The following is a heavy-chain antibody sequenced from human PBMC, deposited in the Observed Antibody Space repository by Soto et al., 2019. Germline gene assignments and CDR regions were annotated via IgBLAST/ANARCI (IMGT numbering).Heavy chain of an antibody. D-gene: IGHD2-15*01. CDR2: IYYSGST. CDR1: GGSVSSGSYY. V-gene: IGHV4-61*01. CDR3: ARGGVRYCSGGSCYYHWFDP. J-gene: IGHJ5*02. Sequence: PSETLSLTCTVSGGSVSSGSYYWSWIRQPPGKGLEWIGYIYYSGSTNYNPSLKSRVTISVDTSKNQFSLKLSSVTAADTAVYYCARGGVRYCSGGSCYYHWFDPWGQGTLVTVSS.